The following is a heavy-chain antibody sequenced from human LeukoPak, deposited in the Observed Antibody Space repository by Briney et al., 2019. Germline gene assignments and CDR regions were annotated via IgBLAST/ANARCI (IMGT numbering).Heavy chain of an antibody. D-gene: IGHD5-18*01. CDR1: GGTFSSYA. CDR3: ASRGTYSYAYYYYYYMDV. J-gene: IGHJ6*03. V-gene: IGHV1-69*13. CDR2: IIPIFGTA. Sequence: SVKVSCKASGGTFSSYAISWVRQAPGQGIEWMGGIIPIFGTANYAQKFQGRVTITADESTSTAYMELSSLRSEDTAVYYCASRGTYSYAYYYYYYMDVWGKGTTVTVSS.